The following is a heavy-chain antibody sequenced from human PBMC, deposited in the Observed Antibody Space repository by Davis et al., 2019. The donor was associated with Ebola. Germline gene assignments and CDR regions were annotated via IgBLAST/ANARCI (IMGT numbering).Heavy chain of an antibody. CDR1: GFTFSSYG. V-gene: IGHV3-33*01. CDR3: HTPPLGYYYHYGMDV. D-gene: IGHD2-15*01. CDR2: IWYDGSNK. Sequence: PGGSLRLSCAASGFTFSSYGMHWVRQAPGKGLEWVAVIWYDGSNKYYADSVKGRFTISRDESKNTLYLQMNSLKTEDTAVYYCHTPPLGYYYHYGMDVWGQGTTVTVSS. J-gene: IGHJ6*02.